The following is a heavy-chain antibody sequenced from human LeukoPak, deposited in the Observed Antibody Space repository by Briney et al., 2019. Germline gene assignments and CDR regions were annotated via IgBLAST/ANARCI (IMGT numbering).Heavy chain of an antibody. V-gene: IGHV1-18*01. J-gene: IGHJ5*02. CDR1: GYTFTSCG. D-gene: IGHD3-3*01. CDR2: ISAYNGNT. Sequence: ASVKVSCKASGYTFTSCGISWVRQAPGQGLEWLGWISAYNGNTNYAQKLQGRVTMTTDTSTSTAYMELRSLRSDDTAVYYCAREYYDFWSGYHNWFDPWGQGTLATVSS. CDR3: AREYYDFWSGYHNWFDP.